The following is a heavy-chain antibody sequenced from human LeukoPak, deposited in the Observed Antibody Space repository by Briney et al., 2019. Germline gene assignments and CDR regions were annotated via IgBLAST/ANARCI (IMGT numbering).Heavy chain of an antibody. V-gene: IGHV3-23*01. J-gene: IGHJ4*02. CDR3: AKGADIVATTSDY. D-gene: IGHD5-12*01. CDR2: ISGSGGST. Sequence: GSLRLSCAASGFHFNRHAMSWVRPAPGKGVGVVSAISGSGGSTYYADSVKGRFTISRDNSKNTLYLQMNSLRAEDTAVYYCAKGADIVATTSDYWGQGTLVTVSS. CDR1: GFHFNRHA.